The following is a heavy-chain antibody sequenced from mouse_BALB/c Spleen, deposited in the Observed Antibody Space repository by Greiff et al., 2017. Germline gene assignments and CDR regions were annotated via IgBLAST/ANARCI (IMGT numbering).Heavy chain of an antibody. Sequence: EVQLQESGPELVKPGASVKISCKASGYTFTDYNMHWVKQSHGKSLEWIGYIYPYNGGTGYNQKFKSKATLTVDNSSSTAYMELRSLTSEDSAVYYCARGYGNYAWFAYWGQGTLVTVSA. CDR3: ARGYGNYAWFAY. CDR1: GYTFTDYN. V-gene: IGHV1S29*02. D-gene: IGHD2-1*01. CDR2: IYPYNGGT. J-gene: IGHJ3*01.